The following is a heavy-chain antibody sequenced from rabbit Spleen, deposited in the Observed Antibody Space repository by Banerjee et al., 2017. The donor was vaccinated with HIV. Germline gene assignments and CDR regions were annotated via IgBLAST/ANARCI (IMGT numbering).Heavy chain of an antibody. J-gene: IGHJ4*01. CDR1: GFDFYNYG. CDR3: ARDLVAVIGWNFNL. V-gene: IGHV1S47*01. CDR2: IEPIFGNT. D-gene: IGHD5-1*01. Sequence: QEQLVESGGGLVQPGGSLKLSCKASGFDFYNYGVTWVRQAPGKGLEWIGYIEPIFGNTYYANWVNGRFTISSHNAQNTLYLQLHSLTAADTATYFCARDLVAVIGWNFNLWGPGTLVTVS.